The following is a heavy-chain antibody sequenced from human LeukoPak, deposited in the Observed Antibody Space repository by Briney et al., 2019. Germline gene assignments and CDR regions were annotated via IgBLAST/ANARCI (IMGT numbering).Heavy chain of an antibody. CDR1: GGSISSGSYY. Sequence: PSETLSLTCTVSGGSISSGSYYWSWIRQPAGKGLEWIGSIYYSGSTYYNPSLKSRVTISVDTSKNQFSLKLSSVTAADTAVFYCATSGWYLLPGIYWGQGTLVTVSS. CDR3: ATSGWYLLPGIY. J-gene: IGHJ4*02. CDR2: IYYSGST. V-gene: IGHV4-39*01. D-gene: IGHD6-19*01.